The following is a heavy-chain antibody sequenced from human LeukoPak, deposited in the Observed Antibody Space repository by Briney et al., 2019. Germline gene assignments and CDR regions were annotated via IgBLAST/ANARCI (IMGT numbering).Heavy chain of an antibody. V-gene: IGHV4-4*08. CDR1: GGSISNYY. CDR2: IHNSGSA. J-gene: IGHJ4*02. Sequence: PSETLSLTCTVSGGSISNYYWSWIRQPPGKGLEWIGYIHNSGSANYKPSLESRFAISFDTPKNQFSLKLSAVTAADTAVYYCASGHYDFWSGYYFDHWGQGTLVTVSS. D-gene: IGHD3-3*01. CDR3: ASGHYDFWSGYYFDH.